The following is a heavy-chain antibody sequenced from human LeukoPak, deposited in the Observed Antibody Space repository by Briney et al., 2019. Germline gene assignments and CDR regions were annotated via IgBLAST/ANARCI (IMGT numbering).Heavy chain of an antibody. V-gene: IGHV4-34*01. J-gene: IGHJ4*02. CDR2: INHSGST. CDR1: GGSFSGYY. D-gene: IGHD6-6*01. CDR3: ARKSRYSSSPFDY. Sequence: SETLSLTCAVYGGSFSGYYWSWIRQPPGKGLEWIGEINHSGSTNYNPSLKSRVTISVDTSKNQSSLKLSSVTAADTAVYYCARKSRYSSSPFDYWGQGTLVTVSS.